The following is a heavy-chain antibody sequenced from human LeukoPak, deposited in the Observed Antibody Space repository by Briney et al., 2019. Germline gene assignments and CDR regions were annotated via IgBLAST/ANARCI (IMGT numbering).Heavy chain of an antibody. Sequence: GASVKVSCKTSGGTFSSYAISWVRQAPGQGLEWMGGVIPLFGTANYAQKLQGRVTITADKSTSTAHMELSSLRSEDTAVYYCARQYWNYFIRDAFDIWGHGTIVTVSS. D-gene: IGHD1-7*01. CDR2: VIPLFGTA. J-gene: IGHJ3*02. V-gene: IGHV1-69*06. CDR1: GGTFSSYA. CDR3: ARQYWNYFIRDAFDI.